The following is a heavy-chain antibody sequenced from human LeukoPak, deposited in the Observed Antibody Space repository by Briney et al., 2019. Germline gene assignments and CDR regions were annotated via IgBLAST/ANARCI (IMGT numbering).Heavy chain of an antibody. CDR1: GGSISSSSYY. V-gene: IGHV4-39*07. Sequence: PSETLSLTCTVSGGSISSSSYYWGWIRQPPGKGLEWIGSIYYSGSTYYNPSLKSRVTISVDTSKNQFSLKLSSVTAADTAVYYCAGTNYDSSGLDYWGQGTLVTVSS. CDR2: IYYSGST. J-gene: IGHJ4*02. CDR3: AGTNYDSSGLDY. D-gene: IGHD3-22*01.